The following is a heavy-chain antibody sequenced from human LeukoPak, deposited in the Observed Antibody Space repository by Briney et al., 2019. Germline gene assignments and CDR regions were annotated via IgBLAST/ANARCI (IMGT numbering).Heavy chain of an antibody. CDR3: AREISDYASAY. CDR2: INPNSGGT. V-gene: IGHV1-2*02. CDR1: GYPFTGYY. D-gene: IGHD4-17*01. Sequence: ASVKASCKASGYPFTGYYIHWVRQAPGQGLEWMGWINPNSGGTNYAQKFQGGVTMTSDTSITTAYMDLSRLTSDDTAVYYCAREISDYASAYWGQGTLVTVSS. J-gene: IGHJ4*02.